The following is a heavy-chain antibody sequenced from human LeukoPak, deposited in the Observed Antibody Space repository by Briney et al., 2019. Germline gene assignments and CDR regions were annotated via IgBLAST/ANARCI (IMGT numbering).Heavy chain of an antibody. CDR1: GFTFSSYG. Sequence: GGSLRLSCAASGFTFSSYGMHWVRQAPGKGLEWVAVISYDGSNKYYADSVKGRFTISRDNSKNTLYLQMNSLRAEDTAVYYCARRCVSGYDNDAFDIWGQGTMVTVSS. V-gene: IGHV3-30*03. CDR2: ISYDGSNK. CDR3: ARRCVSGYDNDAFDI. D-gene: IGHD5-12*01. J-gene: IGHJ3*02.